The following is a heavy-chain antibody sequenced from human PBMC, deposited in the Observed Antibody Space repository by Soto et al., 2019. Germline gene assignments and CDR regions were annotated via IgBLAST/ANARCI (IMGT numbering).Heavy chain of an antibody. Sequence: QVQLVESGGGVVQPGTSLRLSCAASGFTFSYNGMHWVRQAPGKGLEWLAIIWYDGSNQYYADSVRGRFTISRDNSKNTVYLQMHTLRAEDTAVYYCARDHGPSSTGMLIKGTDYWGQGTLVTVSS. CDR1: GFTFSYNG. CDR2: IWYDGSNQ. J-gene: IGHJ4*02. V-gene: IGHV3-33*01. CDR3: ARDHGPSSTGMLIKGTDY. D-gene: IGHD3-3*01.